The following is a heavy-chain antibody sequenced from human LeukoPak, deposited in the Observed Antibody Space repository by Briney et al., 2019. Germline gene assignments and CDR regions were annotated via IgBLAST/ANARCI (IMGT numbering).Heavy chain of an antibody. CDR2: IIPIFGTA. J-gene: IGHJ4*02. CDR1: GGTFSSYA. Sequence: SVKVSCKASGGTFSSYAISWVRQAPGQGLEWMGGIIPIFGTANYAQKFQGRVTITADESTSTAYMELSSLRSEDTAVYYCARDLNLYYGSGIGYWGQGTLVTVSS. CDR3: ARDLNLYYGSGIGY. V-gene: IGHV1-69*13. D-gene: IGHD3-10*01.